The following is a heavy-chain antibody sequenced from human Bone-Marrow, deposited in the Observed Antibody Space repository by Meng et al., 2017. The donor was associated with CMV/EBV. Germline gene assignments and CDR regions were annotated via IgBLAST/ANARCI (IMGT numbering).Heavy chain of an antibody. V-gene: IGHV3-11*04. D-gene: IGHD3-3*01. CDR3: ARGVYDFWSGYSSYYYAMDL. Sequence: GESLKISCAASGFTFTDYYMSWIRQAPGKGLEWVSYISVTGSTKYYAASVKDRFAISRDNAKDTLYLQMNNLRAEDTAVYYCARGVYDFWSGYSSYYYAMDLWGQGATVTFYS. J-gene: IGHJ6*02. CDR1: GFTFTDYY. CDR2: ISVTGSTK.